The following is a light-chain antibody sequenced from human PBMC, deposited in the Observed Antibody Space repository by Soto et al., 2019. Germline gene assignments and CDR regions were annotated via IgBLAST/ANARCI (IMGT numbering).Light chain of an antibody. J-gene: IGKJ2*02. V-gene: IGKV3-11*01. CDR2: DAS. CDR1: QSVSTY. Sequence: EIVLTQSPATLSLSPGERATLSCRASQSVSTYLAWYQQRPGQAPRLLIYDASNSASGIPARFSGSGSGTDFTLTISSLEPEDFAVYYCQQRSNWPPWTFGQGTKLEIK. CDR3: QQRSNWPPWT.